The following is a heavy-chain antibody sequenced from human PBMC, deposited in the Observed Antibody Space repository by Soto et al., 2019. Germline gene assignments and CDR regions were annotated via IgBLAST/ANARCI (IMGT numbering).Heavy chain of an antibody. CDR3: AKVLYYYDSSGYYYFDY. CDR2: ISGSVSTI. D-gene: IGHD3-22*01. CDR1: GFTFSSYA. J-gene: IGHJ4*02. Sequence: VCLRLSCAASGFTFSSYAVSWVRQAPGKGPEWISSISGSVSTIYYADSVKGRFTISRDNSKNTLYLQMSSLRAEDTAVYYCAKVLYYYDSSGYYYFDYWGQGTLVTVSS. V-gene: IGHV3-23*01.